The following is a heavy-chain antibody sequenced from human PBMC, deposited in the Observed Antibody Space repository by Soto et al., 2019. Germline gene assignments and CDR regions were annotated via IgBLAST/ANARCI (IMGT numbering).Heavy chain of an antibody. CDR3: ARVSCCGLGHYFYMDV. D-gene: IGHD6-25*01. J-gene: IGHJ6*03. Sequence: GGSLRLSCAASGFTFSSYAMNWVRQAPGKGLEWVSYITDVGVVWYGDSVKGRLTTSRDNAKNSLYLQLNSLRAEDTAVYYCARVSCCGLGHYFYMDVWGKGTTVTVSS. V-gene: IGHV3-48*01. CDR2: ITDVGVV. CDR1: GFTFSSYA.